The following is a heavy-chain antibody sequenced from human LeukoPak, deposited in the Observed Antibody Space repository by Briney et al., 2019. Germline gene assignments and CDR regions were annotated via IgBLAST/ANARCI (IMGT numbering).Heavy chain of an antibody. D-gene: IGHD2-15*01. CDR2: ISSSGSTI. Sequence: GGSLRLSCAASGFTFSSYEMNWVRQAPGKGLEWVSYISSSGSTIYYADSVKGRFTISRDNAKNSLYLQMNSLRAEDTAVYYCAISQPGGSCLGYWGQGTLVTVSS. V-gene: IGHV3-48*03. CDR1: GFTFSSYE. J-gene: IGHJ4*02. CDR3: AISQPGGSCLGY.